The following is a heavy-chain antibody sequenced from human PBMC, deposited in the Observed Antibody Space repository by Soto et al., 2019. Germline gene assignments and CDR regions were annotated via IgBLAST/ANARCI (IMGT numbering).Heavy chain of an antibody. J-gene: IGHJ4*02. CDR3: ARAPPRDYYDSSGYYMPFDY. D-gene: IGHD3-22*01. V-gene: IGHV1-18*01. Sequence: QVPLVQSGAEVKKPGASVKVSCKASGYTFTSYGISWVRQAPGQGLEWMGWISAYNGNTNYAQKLQGRVTMTTDTSTSPAYMELRSLRSDDTAVYYCARAPPRDYYDSSGYYMPFDYWGQGTLVTVSS. CDR2: ISAYNGNT. CDR1: GYTFTSYG.